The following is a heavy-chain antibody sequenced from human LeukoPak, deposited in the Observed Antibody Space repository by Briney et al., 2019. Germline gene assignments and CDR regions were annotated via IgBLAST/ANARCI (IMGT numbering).Heavy chain of an antibody. V-gene: IGHV3-23*01. J-gene: IGHJ4*02. D-gene: IGHD3-22*01. CDR2: ISGGGTP. Sequence: GESLRLSCAASGFIFKSFAMSWVRQAPGKGLEWVSTISGGGTPYYADSVKGRFTISRDDSKNTLYLQMNSLRAEDTAVYYCAKDGQYYWDSSGCEYFDYWGQGTLVAFSS. CDR3: AKDGQYYWDSSGCEYFDY. CDR1: GFIFKSFA.